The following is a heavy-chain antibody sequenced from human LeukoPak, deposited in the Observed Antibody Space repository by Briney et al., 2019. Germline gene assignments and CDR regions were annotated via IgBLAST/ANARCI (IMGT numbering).Heavy chain of an antibody. J-gene: IGHJ4*02. V-gene: IGHV3-30*18. CDR1: GFTFSNYG. CDR2: ISYDRSTK. D-gene: IGHD1-26*01. Sequence: PGGSLRLSCAASGFTFSNYGMHWVRQAPGKGLGWVAAISYDRSTKYYADSVKGRFTSSRDNSKNTLYLQMNSLRPEDTAVYYCAKDSSIWVVGAISFFDYWGQGTLVTVSS. CDR3: AKDSSIWVVGAISFFDY.